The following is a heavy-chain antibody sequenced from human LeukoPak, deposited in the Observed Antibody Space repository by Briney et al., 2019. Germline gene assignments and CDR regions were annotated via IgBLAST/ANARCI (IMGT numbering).Heavy chain of an antibody. J-gene: IGHJ4*02. Sequence: GASVKVSCKASGYTFTGYYMHWVRQAPGQGLEWMGRINPNSGGTNYAQKFQGRVTMTRDTSISTAYMELSRLRSDDTAVYYCARKVGGYSYGHAFDYWGQGTLVTVSS. CDR2: INPNSGGT. D-gene: IGHD5-18*01. V-gene: IGHV1-2*06. CDR3: ARKVGGYSYGHAFDY. CDR1: GYTFTGYY.